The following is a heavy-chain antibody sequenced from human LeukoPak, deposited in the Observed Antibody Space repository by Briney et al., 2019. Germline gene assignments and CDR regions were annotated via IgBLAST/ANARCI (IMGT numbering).Heavy chain of an antibody. V-gene: IGHV4-39*01. CDR3: ASYISTPSRRNLDC. CDR1: GGTISSSTYY. CDR2: IYYSGNT. D-gene: IGHD2-2*01. J-gene: IGHJ4*02. Sequence: PSETLSLTCTVSGGTISSSTYYWGWTRQPPGKGLEWIGSIYYSGNTYYNPSLKSRVTISVDTSKNQFSLKLSSVTAADTAVYYCASYISTPSRRNLDCWGQGTLVTGSS.